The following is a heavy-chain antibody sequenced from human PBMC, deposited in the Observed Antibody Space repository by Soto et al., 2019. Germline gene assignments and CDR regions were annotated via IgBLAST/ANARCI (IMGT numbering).Heavy chain of an antibody. CDR1: GYTFTSYG. Sequence: ASVKVSCKXSGYTFTSYGISWVRQAPGQGLEWMGWISTNTANREYAQKFQDRFTMTTDAATSTAYMELRGLTSDDTAVYYCARVCLTMVVVPFGVHWGQGTLVTVSS. CDR2: ISTNTANR. CDR3: ARVCLTMVVVPFGVH. D-gene: IGHD3-22*01. J-gene: IGHJ4*02. V-gene: IGHV1-18*04.